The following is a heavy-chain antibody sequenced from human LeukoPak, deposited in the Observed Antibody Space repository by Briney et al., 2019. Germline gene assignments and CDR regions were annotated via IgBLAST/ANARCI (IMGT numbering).Heavy chain of an antibody. CDR2: IIPIFGTA. CDR3: AREDYDILTGYPHPYYYYGMDV. CDR1: GGTFSSYA. D-gene: IGHD3-9*01. V-gene: IGHV1-69*05. Sequence: SVKVSCKASGGTFSSYAISWVRQAPGQGLEWMGGIIPIFGTANYAQKLQGRVTMTTDTSTSTAYMELRSLRSDDTAVYYCAREDYDILTGYPHPYYYYGMDVWGQGTTVTVSS. J-gene: IGHJ6*02.